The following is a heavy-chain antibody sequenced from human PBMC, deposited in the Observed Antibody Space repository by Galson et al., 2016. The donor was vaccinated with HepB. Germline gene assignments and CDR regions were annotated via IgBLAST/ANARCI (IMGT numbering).Heavy chain of an antibody. J-gene: IGHJ6*02. CDR2: INPNTGDT. V-gene: IGHV1-2*04. CDR3: ASEEGYSSASGYFDHGMDV. Sequence: SVKVSCKASGYTFTGYYMHWVRQAPGQGLEWMGWINPNTGDTNYAQKFQGWVTMTRDTSINTAYMELSRLKSNDTAVYYCASEEGYSSASGYFDHGMDVGGQGTTVTVAS. CDR1: GYTFTGYY. D-gene: IGHD6-25*01.